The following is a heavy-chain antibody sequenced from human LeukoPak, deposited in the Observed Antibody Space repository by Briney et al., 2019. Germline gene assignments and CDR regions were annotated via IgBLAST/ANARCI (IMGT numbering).Heavy chain of an antibody. CDR1: GGSISSYY. V-gene: IGHV4-59*01. Sequence: PSETLSLTCTVSGGSISSYYWSWLRQPPGKGLEWIGYIYYSGSTNYDPSLKSRVTISVDTSKNQFSLKLSSVTAADTAVYYCARGIVGATRGFDYWGQGTLVTVSS. J-gene: IGHJ4*02. D-gene: IGHD1-26*01. CDR2: IYYSGST. CDR3: ARGIVGATRGFDY.